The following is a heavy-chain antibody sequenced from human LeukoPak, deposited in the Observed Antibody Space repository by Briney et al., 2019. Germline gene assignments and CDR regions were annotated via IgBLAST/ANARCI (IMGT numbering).Heavy chain of an antibody. CDR3: ARFVVEYSYGIDY. CDR1: GGSCSGYY. V-gene: IGHV4-34*01. Sequence: SETLSLTCAVYGGSCSGYYWSWFRQPPGKGLEWIGEINHSGSTNYNPSLKSRVTISVDTSKNQFSLKLSSVTAADTAVYYCARFVVEYSYGIDYWGQGTLVTVSS. CDR2: INHSGST. D-gene: IGHD5-18*01. J-gene: IGHJ4*02.